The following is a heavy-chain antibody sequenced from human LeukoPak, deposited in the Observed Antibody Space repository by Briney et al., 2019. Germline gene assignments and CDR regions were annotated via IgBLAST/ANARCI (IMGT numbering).Heavy chain of an antibody. J-gene: IGHJ4*02. CDR1: GDSISTSY. V-gene: IGHV4-59*08. CDR3: ARARGYSYASDY. Sequence: PSETLSLTCSVSGDSISTSYWSWLRQPPGKGLEWIGYIYYIGNTIYNPSLKSRVTISIDTSKKQLSLRLSSVTAADTAVYYCARARGYSYASDYWGQGTLVTVSS. D-gene: IGHD5-18*01. CDR2: IYYIGNT.